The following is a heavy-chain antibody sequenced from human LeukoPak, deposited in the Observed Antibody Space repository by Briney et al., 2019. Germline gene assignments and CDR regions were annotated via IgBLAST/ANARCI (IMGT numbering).Heavy chain of an antibody. CDR2: IYYSEST. CDR3: ARFSSGWYGGWLDP. D-gene: IGHD6-19*01. J-gene: IGHJ5*02. V-gene: IGHV4-59*08. CDR1: GGSISSYY. Sequence: SETLSLTCSVSGGSISSYYWSWIRQPPGKGLEWIGYIYYSESTNYNPSLKSRATISVDTSKNQFSLKLSSVTAADTAVYYCARFSSGWYGGWLDPWGQGTLVTVSS.